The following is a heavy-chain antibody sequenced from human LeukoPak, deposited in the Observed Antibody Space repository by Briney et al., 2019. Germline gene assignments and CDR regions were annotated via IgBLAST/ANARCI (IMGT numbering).Heavy chain of an antibody. D-gene: IGHD6-6*01. V-gene: IGHV3-9*03. CDR3: AKGQTYSSSSSIDY. J-gene: IGHJ4*02. CDR1: GFTFDDYA. Sequence: GRSLRLSCAASGFTFDDYAMHWVRQAPGKGLEWVSSISWNSGSIVYADSVKGRFTISRDSAKKSLYLQINSLRAEDMALYYCAKGQTYSSSSSIDYWGQGTLVTVSS. CDR2: ISWNSGSI.